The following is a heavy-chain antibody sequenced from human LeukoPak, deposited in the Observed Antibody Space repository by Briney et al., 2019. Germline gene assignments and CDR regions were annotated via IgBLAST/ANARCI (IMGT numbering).Heavy chain of an antibody. Sequence: PGGSLRLSCAASGFTFSSYWMSWVRQAPGKGLEWVAKIEQHGSDKYHVDSVKGRFTTSRDNAKNSLYLQMNSLRAEDTAVYYCARDHDYRFDYWGQGTLVTVSS. CDR2: IEQHGSDK. CDR3: ARDHDYRFDY. V-gene: IGHV3-7*01. D-gene: IGHD4-11*01. CDR1: GFTFSSYW. J-gene: IGHJ4*02.